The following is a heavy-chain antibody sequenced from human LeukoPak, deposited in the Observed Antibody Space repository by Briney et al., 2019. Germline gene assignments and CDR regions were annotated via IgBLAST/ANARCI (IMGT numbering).Heavy chain of an antibody. CDR2: MGGGGNMT. Sequence: GRSLRLSCAASGLTFRSYGIRWVRHAPGEGLEWVSAMGGGGNMTYYADSVKGRFTISRDNSKNTLYLQMNSRRAENTAVYYCAKSELVVPDYYYYYYMDVWGKGTTVTISS. V-gene: IGHV3-23*01. CDR1: GLTFRSYG. D-gene: IGHD2-2*01. J-gene: IGHJ6*03. CDR3: AKSELVVPDYYYYYYMDV.